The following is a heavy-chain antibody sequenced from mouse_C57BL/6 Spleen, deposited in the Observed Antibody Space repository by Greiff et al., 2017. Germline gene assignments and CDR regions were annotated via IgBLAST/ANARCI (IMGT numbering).Heavy chain of an antibody. CDR2: INPNNGGT. V-gene: IGHV1-26*01. CDR3: ARAGLYYYGSSDGAY. D-gene: IGHD1-1*01. J-gene: IGHJ3*01. CDR1: GYTFTDYY. Sequence: VQLQQSGPELVKPGASVKISCKASGYTFTDYYMNWVKQSPGKSLEWIGDINPNNGGTSYNQKFKGKATLTVDKSSSTAYMELRSLTSEDSAVYYCARAGLYYYGSSDGAYWGQGTLVTVSA.